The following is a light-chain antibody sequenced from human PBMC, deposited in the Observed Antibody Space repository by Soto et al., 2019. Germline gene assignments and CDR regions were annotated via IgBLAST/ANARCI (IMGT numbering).Light chain of an antibody. CDR1: QSIRSNY. CDR2: GAS. Sequence: EVVLTQSPGTLSLSPGERATLSCRASQSIRSNYLAWYQQKPGQAPRLLIYGASNRATGIPDRFSGSGSGTDFALTISRLEPEDFVVYYCQQYGSSPSTFGQGTKVDIK. V-gene: IGKV3-20*01. CDR3: QQYGSSPST. J-gene: IGKJ1*01.